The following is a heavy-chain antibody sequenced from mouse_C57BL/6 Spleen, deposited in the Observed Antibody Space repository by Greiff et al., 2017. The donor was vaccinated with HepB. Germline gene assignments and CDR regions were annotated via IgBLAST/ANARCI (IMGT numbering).Heavy chain of an antibody. D-gene: IGHD2-5*01. V-gene: IGHV1-26*01. J-gene: IGHJ4*01. CDR1: GYTFTDYY. Sequence: EVQLQQSGPELVKPGASVKISCKASGYTFTDYYMNWVKQSHGKSLEWIGDINPNNGGTSYNQKFKGKATLTVDKSSSTAYMELRSLTSEDSAVYYCARRSNYAIYAMDYWGQGTSVTVSS. CDR3: ARRSNYAIYAMDY. CDR2: INPNNGGT.